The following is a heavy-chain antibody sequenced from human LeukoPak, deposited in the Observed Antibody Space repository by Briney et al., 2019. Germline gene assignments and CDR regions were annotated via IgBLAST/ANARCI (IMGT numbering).Heavy chain of an antibody. J-gene: IGHJ4*02. V-gene: IGHV1-8*02. D-gene: IGHD4-17*01. CDR3: ARDFGTTVNEEDY. CDR2: MNPNSGNT. Sequence: ASVKVSCKASGYTFTSYGISWVRQAPGQGLEWMGWMNPNSGNTGYAQKFQGRVTMTRNTSISTAYMELSSLRSEDTAVYYCARDFGTTVNEEDYWGQGTLVTVSS. CDR1: GYTFTSYG.